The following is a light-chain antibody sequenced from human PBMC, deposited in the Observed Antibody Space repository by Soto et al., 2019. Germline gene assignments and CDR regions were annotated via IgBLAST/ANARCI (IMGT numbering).Light chain of an antibody. Sequence: QAVVTQEPSLTVSPGGTVTLTCASSTGAVTSGYYPNWFQQKPGQALRALIYSTTYKHSWTPARFSGSLLGGKAALTLSGVQPEDEAEYYCLLYDGGPWVFGGGTKPTVL. CDR1: TGAVTSGYY. CDR3: LLYDGGPWV. J-gene: IGLJ3*02. CDR2: STT. V-gene: IGLV7-43*01.